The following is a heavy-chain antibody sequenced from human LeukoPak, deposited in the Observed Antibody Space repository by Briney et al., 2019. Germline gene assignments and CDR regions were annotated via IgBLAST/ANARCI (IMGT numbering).Heavy chain of an antibody. V-gene: IGHV1-2*02. D-gene: IGHD5-12*01. J-gene: IGHJ4*02. Sequence: GASVKVSCKASGYTFTDYYRHWVRQAPGQGLEWMGWINPKNGGTDYAQNFQGRVTMTRDTSISTINMDLSRLKSDDTAVYYCARGGGGYIYWGQGTLATVSS. CDR3: ARGGGGYIY. CDR1: GYTFTDYY. CDR2: INPKNGGT.